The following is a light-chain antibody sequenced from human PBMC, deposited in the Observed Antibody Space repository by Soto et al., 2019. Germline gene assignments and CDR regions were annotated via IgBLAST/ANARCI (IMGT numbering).Light chain of an antibody. V-gene: IGKV1-39*01. CDR3: QQSYSTPLT. Sequence: DIEMTRSPPSLSASVGDRVTITCLASQSISSYLNWYQQKPGKAPKLLIYAASSLQSGVPSRFSGSGSGTDFTLTISSLQPEDFATYYCQQSYSTPLTFGGGTKVDI. CDR2: AAS. CDR1: QSISSY. J-gene: IGKJ4*01.